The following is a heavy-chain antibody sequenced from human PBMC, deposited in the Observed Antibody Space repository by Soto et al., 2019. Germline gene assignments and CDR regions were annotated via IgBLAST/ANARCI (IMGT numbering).Heavy chain of an antibody. J-gene: IGHJ6*02. V-gene: IGHV1-69*06. Sequence: GPSVKVSCKASGGTFSSYAISWVRQAPGQGLEWMGGIIPIFGTANYAQKFQGRVTITADKSTSTAYMELSSLRSEDTAVYYCAREMITIFGVVIPYGMDVWGQGTTVTVS. CDR3: AREMITIFGVVIPYGMDV. CDR2: IIPIFGTA. D-gene: IGHD3-3*01. CDR1: GGTFSSYA.